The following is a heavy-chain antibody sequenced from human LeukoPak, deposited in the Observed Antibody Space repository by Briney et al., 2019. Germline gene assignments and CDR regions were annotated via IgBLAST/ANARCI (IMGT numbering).Heavy chain of an antibody. V-gene: IGHV3-30*19. CDR3: ARVSSAGTVRPFDY. D-gene: IGHD6-19*01. Sequence: GGSLRLSCAASGFTFKNYGMHWVRQAPGKGLEWVAIISYDGSNKYYADSVKGRFTISRDNSKNTLYLQMNSLRTEDTAVYYCARVSSAGTVRPFDYWGQGTLVTVSS. CDR1: GFTFKNYG. J-gene: IGHJ4*02. CDR2: ISYDGSNK.